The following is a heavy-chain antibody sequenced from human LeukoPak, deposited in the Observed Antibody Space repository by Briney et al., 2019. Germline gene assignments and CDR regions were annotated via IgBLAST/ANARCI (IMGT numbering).Heavy chain of an antibody. Sequence: PSETLSLTCTVSGGSISSYYWSWIRQPPGKGLEWIGYIYYSGSTNYNPSLKSRVTISVDTSKNQFSLKLSSVTAADTAVYYCARGGIAAAIDYWGQGTLVIVSS. D-gene: IGHD6-13*01. CDR1: GGSISSYY. J-gene: IGHJ4*02. CDR2: IYYSGST. CDR3: ARGGIAAAIDY. V-gene: IGHV4-59*01.